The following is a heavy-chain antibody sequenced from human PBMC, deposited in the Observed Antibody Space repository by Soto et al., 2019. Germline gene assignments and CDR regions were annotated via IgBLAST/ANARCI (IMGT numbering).Heavy chain of an antibody. Sequence: SVKVSCKASGYTFTSYGISWARQAPGQGLEWMGWISAYNGNTNYAQKLQGRVTMTTDTSTSTAYMELRSLRSDDTAVYYCATAGYYDFPMFYYYSYYRMDVWGQPPTVTAAS. V-gene: IGHV1-18*01. J-gene: IGHJ6*02. CDR1: GYTFTSYG. CDR2: ISAYNGNT. CDR3: ATAGYYDFPMFYYYSYYRMDV. D-gene: IGHD3-3*01.